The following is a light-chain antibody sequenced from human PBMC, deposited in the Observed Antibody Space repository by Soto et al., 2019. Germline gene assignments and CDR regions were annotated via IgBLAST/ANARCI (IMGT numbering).Light chain of an antibody. CDR2: GAS. CDR1: QSVSSN. V-gene: IGKV3-15*01. CDR3: QQYNNWPRT. J-gene: IGKJ1*01. Sequence: EIVMTQSPATLSVSPGERATLSCRASQSVSSNLAWYQQKPGQAPRLLIYGASTRATGIPARFSGSASGTEFTLTISSLQSEDFAVYYCQQYNNWPRTFGKGTKVEIK.